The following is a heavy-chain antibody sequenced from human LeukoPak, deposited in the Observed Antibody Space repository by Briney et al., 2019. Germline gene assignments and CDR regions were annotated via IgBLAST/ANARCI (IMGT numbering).Heavy chain of an antibody. CDR1: GYTFTGYY. CDR2: INPNSGGT. Sequence: ASVKVSCKASGYTFTGYYVHWVRQAPGQGLEWMGWINPNSGGTNYAQKFQGRVTMTRDTSISTAYMELSRLRSDDTAVYYCARVLLSGFYYYYGMDVWGQGTTVTVSS. V-gene: IGHV1-2*02. CDR3: ARVLLSGFYYYYGMDV. J-gene: IGHJ6*02. D-gene: IGHD3-10*01.